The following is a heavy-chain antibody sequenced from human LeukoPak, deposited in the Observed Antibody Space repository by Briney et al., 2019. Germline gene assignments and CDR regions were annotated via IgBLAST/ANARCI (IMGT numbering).Heavy chain of an antibody. CDR2: IYYSGST. Sequence: SETLSLICTVSDGSINSYYWSWIRQPPGKGLEWLSYIYYSGSTNYNPALKSRVTISVDTSKTQFSLKLTSVTAADTAVYYCARHYVVIPAGRRDYYHYGMDVWGLGTTVTVSS. V-gene: IGHV4-59*08. CDR1: DGSINSYY. J-gene: IGHJ6*02. CDR3: ARHYVVIPAGRRDYYHYGMDV. D-gene: IGHD2-2*01.